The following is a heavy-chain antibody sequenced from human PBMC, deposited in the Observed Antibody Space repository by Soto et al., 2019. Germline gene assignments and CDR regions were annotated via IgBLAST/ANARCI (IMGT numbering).Heavy chain of an antibody. Sequence: GGSLRLSCSASGFTFSEYSMHWVRQAPGKGLQYVSTISSDGDITYYTDSVKGRFTISRDNSKNTLYLQMNSLRPEDTAVYYCVKVSTFYDILTGYYSTNFFDPWGQGTLVTVSS. CDR3: VKVSTFYDILTGYYSTNFFDP. D-gene: IGHD3-9*01. V-gene: IGHV3-64D*06. CDR1: GFTFSEYS. CDR2: ISSDGDIT. J-gene: IGHJ5*02.